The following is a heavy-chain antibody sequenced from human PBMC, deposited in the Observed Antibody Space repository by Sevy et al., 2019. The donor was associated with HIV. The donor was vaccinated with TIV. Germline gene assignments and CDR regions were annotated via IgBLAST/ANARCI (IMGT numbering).Heavy chain of an antibody. CDR2: ISCNSGSI. CDR3: AKDKGYCTNGVCYTSYYYYGMDV. V-gene: IGHV3-9*01. CDR1: GFTFDDYA. J-gene: IGHJ6*02. Sequence: GGSLRLSCAASGFTFDDYAMHWVRQAPGKGLEWVSGISCNSGSIGYADSVKGRFTISTDNAKNSLYLQTNSLRAEDTALYYCAKDKGYCTNGVCYTSYYYYGMDVWGQGTTVTVSS. D-gene: IGHD2-8*01.